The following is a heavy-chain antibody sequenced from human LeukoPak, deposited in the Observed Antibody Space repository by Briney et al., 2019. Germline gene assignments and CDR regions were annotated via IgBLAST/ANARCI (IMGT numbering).Heavy chain of an antibody. J-gene: IGHJ4*02. CDR2: MNPNSGNT. CDR3: ARGYDSSGYYFGNYPDY. Sequence: ASVKVSCKASGYTFTSYDINWVRQATGQGLEWMGWMNPNSGNTGYAQKFQRRVTMTRNTSISTAYMELSSLRSEDTAVYYCARGYDSSGYYFGNYPDYWGQGTLVTVSS. V-gene: IGHV1-8*01. CDR1: GYTFTSYD. D-gene: IGHD3-22*01.